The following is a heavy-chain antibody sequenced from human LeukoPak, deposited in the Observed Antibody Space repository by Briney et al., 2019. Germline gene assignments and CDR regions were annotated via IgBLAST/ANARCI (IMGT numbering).Heavy chain of an antibody. Sequence: SETLSLTCAVYGGSFSGYYWSWIRQPPGKGLEWIGEINHSGSTNYNPSLKSRVTMSVDTSKNQFSLKLSSVTAADTAVYFCAREGRFGGSYDYWGQGTLVTVSS. V-gene: IGHV4-34*01. J-gene: IGHJ4*02. D-gene: IGHD1-26*01. CDR1: GGSFSGYY. CDR3: AREGRFGGSYDY. CDR2: INHSGST.